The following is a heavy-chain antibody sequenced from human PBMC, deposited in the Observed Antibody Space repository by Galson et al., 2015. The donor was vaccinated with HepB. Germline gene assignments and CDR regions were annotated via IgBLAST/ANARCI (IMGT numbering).Heavy chain of an antibody. CDR3: ARETDYYGSGSYLDY. CDR1: GFTVSSNY. CDR2: IYSGGST. V-gene: IGHV3-53*01. D-gene: IGHD3-10*01. J-gene: IGHJ4*02. Sequence: SLRLSCAASGFTVSSNYMSWVRQAPGKGLEWVSVIYSGGSTYYADSVKGRFTISRDNSKNTLYLQMNSLRAEDTAVYYCARETDYYGSGSYLDYWGQGTLVTVSS.